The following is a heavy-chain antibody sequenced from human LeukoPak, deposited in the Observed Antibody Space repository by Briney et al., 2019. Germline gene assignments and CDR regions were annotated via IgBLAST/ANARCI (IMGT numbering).Heavy chain of an antibody. CDR1: GFTFSSYS. J-gene: IGHJ6*02. D-gene: IGHD3-10*01. CDR2: ISSSSSYI. V-gene: IGHV3-21*04. Sequence: PGGSLRLSCAASGFTFSSYSMNWVRQAPGKGLEWVSSISSSSSYIYYADSVKGRFTISRDNSKNSLYLQMNSLRTEDTALYYCAKGMVRGGHYYYYGMDVWGQGTTVTVSS. CDR3: AKGMVRGGHYYYYGMDV.